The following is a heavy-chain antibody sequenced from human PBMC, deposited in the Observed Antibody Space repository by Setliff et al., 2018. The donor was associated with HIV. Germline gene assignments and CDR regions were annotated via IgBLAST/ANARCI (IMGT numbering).Heavy chain of an antibody. Sequence: GGSLRLSCASSGFTFSSFDMHWVRQAPGKGLEWVAGIWHDVTKDYYADSVKGRFSLSGDYSKNTVSLQMNSLRAEDTAVYYCARPYSTSSWFFDYWGQGTLVTVSS. V-gene: IGHV3-33*01. CDR1: GFTFSSFD. J-gene: IGHJ4*02. D-gene: IGHD6-6*01. CDR3: ARPYSTSSWFFDY. CDR2: IWHDVTKD.